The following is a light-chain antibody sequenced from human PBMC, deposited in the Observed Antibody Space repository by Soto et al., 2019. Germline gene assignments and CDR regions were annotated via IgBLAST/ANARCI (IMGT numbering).Light chain of an antibody. Sequence: EIVMTQSPATLSVSPGERATLSCRASQSVSSNLAWYQQKPGQAPRLLIYGASTRATGIPARFSGSGSGTEFTLTISSLQSEDFAVYHCQQYNNWPHLTFGGGTKVDIK. J-gene: IGKJ4*01. CDR3: QQYNNWPHLT. CDR2: GAS. V-gene: IGKV3-15*01. CDR1: QSVSSN.